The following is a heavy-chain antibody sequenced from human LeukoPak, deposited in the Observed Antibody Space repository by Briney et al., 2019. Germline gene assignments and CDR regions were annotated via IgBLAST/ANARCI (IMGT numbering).Heavy chain of an antibody. CDR3: ARTLRRDVY. J-gene: IGHJ4*02. V-gene: IGHV1-8*01. Sequence: ASVKVSCKASGYTFTSYDINWVRQATGQGLEWMGYMDPDSGNTGYAQKFQGRVTMTRNTSISTAYMEVSSLRSEDTAVYYCARTLRRDVYGGQGTLVTVSS. CDR1: GYTFTSYD. CDR2: MDPDSGNT.